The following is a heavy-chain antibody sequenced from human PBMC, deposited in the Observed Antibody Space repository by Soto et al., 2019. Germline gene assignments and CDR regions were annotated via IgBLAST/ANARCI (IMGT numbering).Heavy chain of an antibody. CDR1: GFTFSSYA. D-gene: IGHD2-15*01. CDR3: AKDLDIVVVVAAEGPLDY. V-gene: IGHV3-23*01. CDR2: ISGSGGST. Sequence: PGGSLRLSCAASGFTFSSYAMSWVLQAPWKGLEWVSAISGSGGSTYYADSVKGRFTISRDNSKNTLYLQMNSLRAEDTAVYYCAKDLDIVVVVAAEGPLDYWGQGTLVTVSS. J-gene: IGHJ4*02.